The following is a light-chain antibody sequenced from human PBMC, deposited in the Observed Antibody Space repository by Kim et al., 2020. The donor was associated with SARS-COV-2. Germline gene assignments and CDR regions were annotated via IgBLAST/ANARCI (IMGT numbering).Light chain of an antibody. CDR1: QSVSSN. CDR3: QHYNNSPPLT. CDR2: DTS. V-gene: IGKV3-15*01. Sequence: EIHMTQSPATLSVSPGERATISCRASQSVSSNLAWYQQKPGQAPRLLIYDTSTRATGTPSRFSGSGSGTDFTLTISSLQSEDFAVYYCQHYNNSPPLTFGQGTKVDIK. J-gene: IGKJ1*01.